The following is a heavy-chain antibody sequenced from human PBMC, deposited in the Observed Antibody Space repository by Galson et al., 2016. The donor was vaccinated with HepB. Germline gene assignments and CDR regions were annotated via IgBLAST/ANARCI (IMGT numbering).Heavy chain of an antibody. CDR1: GFTFSDNY. Sequence: SLRLSCAASGFTFSDNYMTWIRQAPGKGREWTSYISTSGETIYYADSVKGRFTISRDNAKSSLYLQMNGLRVEDTAVYFCARRGRWHYGLDVWGKGPRSPSPQ. J-gene: IGHJ6*01. CDR2: ISTSGETI. D-gene: IGHD5-24*01. V-gene: IGHV3-11*01. CDR3: ARRGRWHYGLDV.